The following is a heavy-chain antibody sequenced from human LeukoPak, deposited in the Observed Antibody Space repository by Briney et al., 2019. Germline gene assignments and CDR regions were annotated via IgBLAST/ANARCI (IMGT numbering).Heavy chain of an antibody. CDR1: GFTVSSNY. CDR2: IYSGGST. V-gene: IGHV3-53*01. D-gene: IGHD3-22*01. CDR3: AKDRGSGYGAYYYYGMDV. J-gene: IGHJ6*02. Sequence: GGSLRLSCAASGFTVSSNYMSWVRQAPGKGLEWVSVIYSGGSTYYADSVKGRFTISRDNSKNTLYLQMNSLRAEDTAVYYCAKDRGSGYGAYYYYGMDVWGQGTTVTVSS.